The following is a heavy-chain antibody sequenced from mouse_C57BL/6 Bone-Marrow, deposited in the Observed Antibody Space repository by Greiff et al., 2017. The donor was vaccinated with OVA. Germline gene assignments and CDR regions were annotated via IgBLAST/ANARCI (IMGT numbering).Heavy chain of an antibody. D-gene: IGHD1-1*01. CDR1: GYTFTSYG. J-gene: IGHJ4*01. V-gene: IGHV1-81*01. CDR3: ARLPLLLRYYYAMDY. CDR2: IYPRSGNT. Sequence: QVQLQQSGAELARPGASVKLSCKASGYTFTSYGISWVKQRTGQGLEWIGEIYPRSGNTYYNEKFKGKATLTADKSSSTAYMELRSLTSEDSAVYFCARLPLLLRYYYAMDYWGQGTSVTVSS.